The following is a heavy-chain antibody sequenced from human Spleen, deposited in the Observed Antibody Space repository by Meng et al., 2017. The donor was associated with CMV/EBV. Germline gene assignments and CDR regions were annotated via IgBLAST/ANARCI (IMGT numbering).Heavy chain of an antibody. J-gene: IGHJ4*02. D-gene: IGHD3-3*01. V-gene: IGHV3-21*01. CDR3: APFWSGYYSPPH. Sequence: GSLRLSCAASGFSFRTYAMIWVRQAPGKGLEWVSSISSSSSYIFYADSVKGRLTTSRDNAKNSLFLQMNSLGAEDTAVYYCAPFWSGYYSPPHWGQGTLVTVSS. CDR2: ISSSSSYI. CDR1: GFSFRTYA.